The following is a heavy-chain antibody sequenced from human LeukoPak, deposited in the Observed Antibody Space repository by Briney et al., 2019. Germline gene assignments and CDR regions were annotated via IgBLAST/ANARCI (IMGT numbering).Heavy chain of an antibody. D-gene: IGHD3-22*01. CDR1: GFTFSSYS. CDR3: ARQVVVVTPASLDY. Sequence: GGSLRLSCAASGFTFSSYSRNWVRQAPGKGLEWISSISSSSSYIYYADSVKGRFTISKDNAKNSLYLQMNSLRAEDTAVYYCARQVVVVTPASLDYWGQGTLVTVSS. V-gene: IGHV3-21*01. CDR2: ISSSSSYI. J-gene: IGHJ4*02.